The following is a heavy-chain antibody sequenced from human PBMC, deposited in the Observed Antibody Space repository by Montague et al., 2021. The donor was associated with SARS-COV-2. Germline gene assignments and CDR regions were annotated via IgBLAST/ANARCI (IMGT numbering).Heavy chain of an antibody. D-gene: IGHD3-10*01. CDR1: GFTFSSYA. J-gene: IGHJ6*02. CDR3: ARVLDYYGSGSYPLYYYYGIDV. Sequence: SLRLSLSASGFTFSSYAMHWVRQAPGKGLEWVAVISYDGSNKYYADSVKGRFTISGDNSKNTLYLQMNSLRAEDTAVYYCARVLDYYGSGSYPLYYYYGIDVWGQGTTVTVSS. CDR2: ISYDGSNK. V-gene: IGHV3-30*04.